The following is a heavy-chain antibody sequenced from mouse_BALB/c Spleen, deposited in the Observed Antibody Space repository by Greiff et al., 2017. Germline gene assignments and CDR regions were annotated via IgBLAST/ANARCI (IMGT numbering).Heavy chain of an antibody. CDR2: IWTGGGT. D-gene: IGHD2-4*01. Sequence: QVQLKESGPGLVAPSQSLSITCTVSGFSLTSYDISWIRQPPGKGLEWLGVIWTGGGTNYNSAFMSRLSISKDNSKSQVFLKMNSLQTDDTAIYYCVRGAIYYDKGYAMDYWGQGTSVTVSS. CDR1: GFSLTSYD. CDR3: VRGAIYYDKGYAMDY. J-gene: IGHJ4*01. V-gene: IGHV2-9-2*01.